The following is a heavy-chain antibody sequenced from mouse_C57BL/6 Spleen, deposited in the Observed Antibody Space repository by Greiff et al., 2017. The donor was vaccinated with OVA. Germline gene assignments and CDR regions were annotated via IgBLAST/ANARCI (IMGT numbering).Heavy chain of an antibody. J-gene: IGHJ3*01. CDR2: IYPGSGST. V-gene: IGHV1-55*01. CDR1: GYTFTSYW. CDR3: TRRGYYSNYPAY. Sequence: QVQLQQPGAELVKPGASVKMSCKASGYTFTSYWITWVKQRPGQGLEWIGDIYPGSGSTNYNEKFKSKATLTVDTSSSTAYMQRSSLTSEDSAVYYCTRRGYYSNYPAYWGQGTLVTVSA. D-gene: IGHD2-5*01.